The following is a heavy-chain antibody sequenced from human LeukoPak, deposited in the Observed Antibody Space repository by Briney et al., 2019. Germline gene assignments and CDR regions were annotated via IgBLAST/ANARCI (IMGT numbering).Heavy chain of an antibody. CDR1: GFTFSSYW. Sequence: GGSLRLSCAASGFTFSSYWMSWVRQAPGKGLEWVANIKQDGSEKYYVDSVKGRFTISRDNGKNSLYLQMNSLRAEDTAVYYCARDGYSHPHGYWGQGTLVTVSS. D-gene: IGHD5-18*01. J-gene: IGHJ4*02. CDR2: IKQDGSEK. V-gene: IGHV3-7*05. CDR3: ARDGYSHPHGY.